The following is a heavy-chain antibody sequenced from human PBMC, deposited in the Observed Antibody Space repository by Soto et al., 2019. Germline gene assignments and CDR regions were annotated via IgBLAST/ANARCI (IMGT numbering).Heavy chain of an antibody. CDR2: INQAGSQK. J-gene: IGHJ1*01. Sequence: HPGGSLRLSCAGSGFRFSNSWMSWVRQAPGKGLEWVAHINQAGSQKYYVDSAKGRFTISRDSAKTSVYLQMNNLRAEDTAVYYCASWADAVDEDQFQHCGQGTLVTVSS. CDR3: ASWADAVDEDQFQH. D-gene: IGHD2-2*01. CDR1: GFRFSNSW. V-gene: IGHV3-7*01.